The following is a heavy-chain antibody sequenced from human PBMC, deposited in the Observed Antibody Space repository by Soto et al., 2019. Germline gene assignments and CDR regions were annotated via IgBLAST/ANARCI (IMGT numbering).Heavy chain of an antibody. CDR1: GGSISSTSYY. D-gene: IGHD5-12*01. Sequence: SETLSLTCSVSGGSISSTSYYWGWIRQPPGKGLEWIGSIYYSGSTYHNPSLKSRVTISVDTSKNQFSLKLSSVTAADTAVYYCAREVGYSGYDIPQKDAFYIWGQGTMVTVS. CDR2: IYYSGST. CDR3: AREVGYSGYDIPQKDAFYI. V-gene: IGHV4-39*02. J-gene: IGHJ3*02.